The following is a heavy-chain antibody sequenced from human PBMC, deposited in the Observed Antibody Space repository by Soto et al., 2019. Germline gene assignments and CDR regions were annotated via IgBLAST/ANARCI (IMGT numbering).Heavy chain of an antibody. CDR2: IYSGGDT. CDR1: GFAVSANY. CDR3: ATRMTTAPY. V-gene: IGHV3-66*01. D-gene: IGHD4-17*01. J-gene: IGHJ4*02. Sequence: EAHLVGSGGGLVQPGGSLRLSCAASGFAVSANYLSWVRQAPGKGLEWVSLIYSGGDTDYADSVRGRFTISRDNSKNTLYLQMNSLKAEDTAVYYCATRMTTAPYWGQGDLVNVS.